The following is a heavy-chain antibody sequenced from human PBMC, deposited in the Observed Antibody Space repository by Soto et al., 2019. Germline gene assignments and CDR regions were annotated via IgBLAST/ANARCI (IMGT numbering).Heavy chain of an antibody. Sequence: SVRVSCKASGGTFSSYAISWVRQAPGQGLEWMGGIIPIFGTANYAQKFQGRVTITADESTSTAYMELSSLRSEDTAVYYCARGSRFLEWLTSMDVWGQGTTVTVSS. J-gene: IGHJ6*02. CDR1: GGTFSSYA. V-gene: IGHV1-69*13. D-gene: IGHD3-3*01. CDR2: IIPIFGTA. CDR3: ARGSRFLEWLTSMDV.